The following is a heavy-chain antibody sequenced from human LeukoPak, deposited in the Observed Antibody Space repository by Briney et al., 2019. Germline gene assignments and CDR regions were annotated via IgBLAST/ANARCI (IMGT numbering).Heavy chain of an antibody. CDR1: GGSVSSGSDY. D-gene: IGHD2-15*01. CDR3: ARGMVAATWGYDAFDI. J-gene: IGHJ3*02. V-gene: IGHV4-61*02. CDR2: IYTSGST. Sequence: SQTLSLTCTVSGGSVSSGSDYWSWIRQPAGKGLEWIGRIYTSGSTNYNPSLKSRVTISVDTSKNQFSLKLSSVTAADTAVYYCARGMVAATWGYDAFDIWGQGTMVTVSS.